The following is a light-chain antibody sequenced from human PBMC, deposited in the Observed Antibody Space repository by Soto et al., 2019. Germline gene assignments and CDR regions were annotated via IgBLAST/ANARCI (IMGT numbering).Light chain of an antibody. CDR2: DVS. Sequence: QSALTQPASVSGSPGQSITISCTGTSSDVGGYNYVSWYQQHPGKAPKLMIYDVSNRPSGLSNRFSGSKSGNTASLTISGLHAEDEADYYCSSYTSSSTVVFGGGTKVTVL. J-gene: IGLJ2*01. CDR3: SSYTSSSTVV. V-gene: IGLV2-14*01. CDR1: SSDVGGYNY.